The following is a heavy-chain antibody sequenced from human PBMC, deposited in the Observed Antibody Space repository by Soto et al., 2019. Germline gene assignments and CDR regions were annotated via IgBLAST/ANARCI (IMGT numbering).Heavy chain of an antibody. J-gene: IGHJ3*02. CDR1: GFTFSSYA. D-gene: IGHD3-22*01. CDR3: AKDLVGNLYYYDSSGYYPDAFDI. CDR2: ISGSGGST. V-gene: IGHV3-23*01. Sequence: PGGSLRLSCAASGFTFSSYAMSWVRQAPGKGLEWVSAISGSGGSTYYADSVKGRFTISRDNSKNTLYLQMNSLRAEDTAVYYCAKDLVGNLYYYDSSGYYPDAFDIWGQGTMVTVSS.